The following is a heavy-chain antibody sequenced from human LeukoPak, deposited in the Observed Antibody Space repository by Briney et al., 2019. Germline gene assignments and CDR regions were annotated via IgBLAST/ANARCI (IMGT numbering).Heavy chain of an antibody. CDR2: ISDSGTTI. CDR1: GFTFSSYE. J-gene: IGHJ4*02. V-gene: IGHV3-48*03. Sequence: PGGSLRLSCAASGFTFSSYEMNWVRQAPGKGLEWVSYISDSGTTIYYGDSVKGRFTISRDNAKNSQYLQMNGLRAEDTAVYYCAGGPTTGNYDYWGQGTLVTVSS. CDR3: AGGPTTGNYDY. D-gene: IGHD1-1*01.